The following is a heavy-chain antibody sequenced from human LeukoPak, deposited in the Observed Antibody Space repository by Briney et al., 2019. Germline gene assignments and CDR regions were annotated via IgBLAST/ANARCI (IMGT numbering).Heavy chain of an antibody. V-gene: IGHV7-4-1*02. Sequence: ASVKVSCKASGYTFTNYDINWVRQATGQGLEWMGWINTNTGNPTYAQGFTGRFVFSLDTSVSTAYLQISSLKAEDTAVYYCARGGSGWFFQHWGQGTLVTVSS. CDR1: GYTFTNYD. CDR2: INTNTGNP. D-gene: IGHD6-19*01. J-gene: IGHJ1*01. CDR3: ARGGSGWFFQH.